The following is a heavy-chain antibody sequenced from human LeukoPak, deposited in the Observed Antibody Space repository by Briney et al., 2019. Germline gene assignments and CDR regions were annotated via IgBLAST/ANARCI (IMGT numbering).Heavy chain of an antibody. Sequence: SETLSLTCTVSGGSVSGGSYYWSWIRQPPGKGLEWIGYIYYSGSTNYNPSLKSRVTISVDTSKNQLSLKLSSVTAADTAVYYCARDPVVVVPAARVGYYYGMDVWGKGTTVTVSS. CDR3: ARDPVVVVPAARVGYYYGMDV. CDR1: GGSVSGGSYY. D-gene: IGHD2-2*01. CDR2: IYYSGST. J-gene: IGHJ6*04. V-gene: IGHV4-61*01.